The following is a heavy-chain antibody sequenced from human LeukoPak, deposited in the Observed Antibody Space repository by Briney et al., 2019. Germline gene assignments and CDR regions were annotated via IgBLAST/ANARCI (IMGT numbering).Heavy chain of an antibody. V-gene: IGHV1-69*04. CDR2: IIPILGIA. CDR3: ARDRGYCSSTSCRGYSWFDP. Sequence: SVKVSCQASGGTFSSHTISWVRQAPGQGLEWMGRIIPILGIANYEQKFQGRVTFSADKSTSTAYMELSSLRSEDTAVYYCARDRGYCSSTSCRGYSWFDPWGQGTLVTLSS. J-gene: IGHJ5*02. CDR1: GGTFSSHT. D-gene: IGHD2-2*01.